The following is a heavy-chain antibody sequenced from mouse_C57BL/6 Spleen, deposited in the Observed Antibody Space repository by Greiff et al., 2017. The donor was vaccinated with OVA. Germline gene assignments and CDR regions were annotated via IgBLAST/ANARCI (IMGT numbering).Heavy chain of an antibody. CDR2: IYPGDGDT. CDR3: ARGGYYRAMDY. Sequence: QVQLQQSGPELVKPGASVKLSCKASGYAFSSSWMNWVKQRPGKGLEWIGRIYPGDGDTNYTGKFQGKATLTADKYSSTAYMQLSSLTSEDSAVYFCARGGYYRAMDYWGQGTSVTVSS. V-gene: IGHV1-82*01. D-gene: IGHD2-14*01. CDR1: GYAFSSSW. J-gene: IGHJ4*01.